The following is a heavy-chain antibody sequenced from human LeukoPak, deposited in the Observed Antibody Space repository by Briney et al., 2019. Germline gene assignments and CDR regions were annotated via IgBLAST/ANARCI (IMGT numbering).Heavy chain of an antibody. Sequence: PVASVKVSCKASGYTFTSYDINWVRQATGQGLEWMGWMNPNSGNTGYAQKFQGRVTMTRDTPISTAYMELSSLRSEDTAVYYCARREYGSGSYHLVYWGQGTLVTVSS. V-gene: IGHV1-8*01. CDR2: MNPNSGNT. CDR3: ARREYGSGSYHLVY. D-gene: IGHD3-10*01. J-gene: IGHJ4*02. CDR1: GYTFTSYD.